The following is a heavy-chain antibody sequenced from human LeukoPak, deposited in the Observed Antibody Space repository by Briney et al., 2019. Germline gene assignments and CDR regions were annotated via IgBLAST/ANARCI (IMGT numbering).Heavy chain of an antibody. Sequence: PSETLSLTCAVYGGSFSGYYWSWIRQPPGKGLEWIGEINHSGSTNYNPSLKSRVTISVDTSKNQFSLKLSSVTAADTAVYYCARLSSSSWEYFDYWGQGTLVTVSS. J-gene: IGHJ4*02. CDR1: GGSFSGYY. CDR3: ARLSSSSWEYFDY. D-gene: IGHD6-6*01. V-gene: IGHV4-34*01. CDR2: INHSGST.